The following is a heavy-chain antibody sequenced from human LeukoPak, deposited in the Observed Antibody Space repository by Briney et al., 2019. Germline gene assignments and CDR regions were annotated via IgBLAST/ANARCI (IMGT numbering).Heavy chain of an antibody. D-gene: IGHD6-13*01. CDR2: IYSGGST. Sequence: ETLSLTCTVSGGSISSYYWSWIRQPPGKGLEWVSVIYSGGSTYYADSVKGRFTISRDNSKNTLYLQMNSLRAEDTAVYYCATDSSTWYFDYWGQGTLVTVSS. J-gene: IGHJ4*02. CDR1: GGSISSYY. CDR3: ATDSSTWYFDY. V-gene: IGHV3-53*01.